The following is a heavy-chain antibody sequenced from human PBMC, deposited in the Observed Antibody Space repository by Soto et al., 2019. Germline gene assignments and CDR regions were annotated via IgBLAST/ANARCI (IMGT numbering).Heavy chain of an antibody. Sequence: QVQLQQWGAGLLKPSETLSLTCAVYGGSFSGYYWSWIRQPPGKGLEWIGEINHSGSTNYNPSLKSRVTISVDTSKNQFSLKLSSVTAADTAVYYCARGLPPYNGYTRGDVWGKGTTVTVSS. J-gene: IGHJ6*04. V-gene: IGHV4-34*01. CDR1: GGSFSGYY. D-gene: IGHD1-1*01. CDR2: INHSGST. CDR3: ARGLPPYNGYTRGDV.